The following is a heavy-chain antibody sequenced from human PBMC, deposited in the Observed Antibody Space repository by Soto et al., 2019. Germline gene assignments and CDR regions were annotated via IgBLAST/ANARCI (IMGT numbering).Heavy chain of an antibody. J-gene: IGHJ4*02. CDR3: AKWAGGFDY. Sequence: QVQLVESGGGVVQPGRSLRLSGASSGFTFSSYGMHWVRQAPGKGLEWVAVISYDGSYKYYADSVKGRFTISRDNSKNTLYLQMNSLRAEDTALYYCAKWAGGFDYWGQGTLVTVSS. CDR1: GFTFSSYG. V-gene: IGHV3-30*18. CDR2: ISYDGSYK.